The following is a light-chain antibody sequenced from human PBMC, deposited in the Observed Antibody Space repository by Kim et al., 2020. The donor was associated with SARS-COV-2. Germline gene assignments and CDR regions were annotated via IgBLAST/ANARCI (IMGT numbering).Light chain of an antibody. Sequence: QSITISCTGTSSDVRSYNLVSWYQQHPGKAPKLMFYEVSKRPSGVSNRFSGSKSGNTASLTISGLQAEDEADYYCCSYAGSSTYVFGTGTKVTVL. CDR2: EVS. CDR3: CSYAGSSTYV. V-gene: IGLV2-23*02. J-gene: IGLJ1*01. CDR1: SSDVRSYNL.